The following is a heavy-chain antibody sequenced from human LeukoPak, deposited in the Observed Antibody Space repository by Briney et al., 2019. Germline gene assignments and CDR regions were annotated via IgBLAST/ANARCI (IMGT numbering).Heavy chain of an antibody. D-gene: IGHD4-17*01. V-gene: IGHV3-30*04. CDR1: KLTFSDYA. CDR3: ATTYGAGFDY. Sequence: PGTSLRLSCAVSKLTFSDYAIHWVRQAPGKGLEWVALTSYDGGNEHYTDSVKGRFTISRDNSKNTVYLQMSSLRRNDTAVYYCATTYGAGFDYWGQGTLVTVSS. J-gene: IGHJ4*02. CDR2: TSYDGGNE.